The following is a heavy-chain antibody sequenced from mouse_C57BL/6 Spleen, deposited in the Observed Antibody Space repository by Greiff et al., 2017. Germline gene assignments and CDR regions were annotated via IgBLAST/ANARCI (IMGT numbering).Heavy chain of an antibody. CDR3: ARSGDYDYDWFAY. V-gene: IGHV1-4*01. CDR1: GYTFTSYT. J-gene: IGHJ3*01. CDR2: INPSSGYT. Sequence: QVQLKESGAELARPGASVKMSCKASGYTFTSYTMHWVKQRPGQGLEWIGYINPSSGYTKYNQKFKDKATLTADKSSSTAYMQLSSLTSEDSAVYYCARSGDYDYDWFAYWGQGTLVTVSA. D-gene: IGHD2-4*01.